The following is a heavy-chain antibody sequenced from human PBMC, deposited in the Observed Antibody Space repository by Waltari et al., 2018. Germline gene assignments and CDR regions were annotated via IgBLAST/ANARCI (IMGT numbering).Heavy chain of an antibody. D-gene: IGHD3-22*01. CDR3: ARDTYYYDSSGYYPVD. Sequence: QLQLQESGPGLVKPSETLSLTCTVSGGSISSSSYYWGWIRQPPGKGLEWIGSIYYSGSTYYNPSLKSRVTISVDTSKNQFSQKLSSVTAADTAVYYCARDTYYYDSSGYYPVDWGQGTLVTVSS. CDR2: IYYSGST. J-gene: IGHJ1*01. CDR1: GGSISSSSYY. V-gene: IGHV4-39*07.